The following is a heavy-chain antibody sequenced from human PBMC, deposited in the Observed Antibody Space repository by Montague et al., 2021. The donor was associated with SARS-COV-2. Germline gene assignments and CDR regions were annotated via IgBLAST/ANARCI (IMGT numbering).Heavy chain of an antibody. Sequence: SLRLSCAASGFTFSSYSMNWVRQAPGKGLEWVSSISSSSSYICDADSVKGRFTISRDNAKNSLYLQMNSLRAEDTALYYCARGSGRGYYYGLDFWGQGTLVTVSS. V-gene: IGHV3-21*04. D-gene: IGHD2-15*01. CDR1: GFTFSSYS. J-gene: IGHJ6*02. CDR3: ARGSGRGYYYGLDF. CDR2: ISSSSSYI.